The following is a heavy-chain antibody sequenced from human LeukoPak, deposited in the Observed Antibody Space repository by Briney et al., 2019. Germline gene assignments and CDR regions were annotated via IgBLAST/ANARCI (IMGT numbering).Heavy chain of an antibody. J-gene: IGHJ3*02. V-gene: IGHV5-51*01. CDR1: GYSFTSYW. CDR2: IYPGDSDT. Sequence: GESLKISCKGSGYSFTSYWIGWVRQMPGKSLEWMGIIYPGDSDTRYSPSFQGQVTVSADKSISTAYLQWSSLKASDTAMYYCARRITIFGVVIDAFDIWGQGTMVTVSS. CDR3: ARRITIFGVVIDAFDI. D-gene: IGHD3-3*01.